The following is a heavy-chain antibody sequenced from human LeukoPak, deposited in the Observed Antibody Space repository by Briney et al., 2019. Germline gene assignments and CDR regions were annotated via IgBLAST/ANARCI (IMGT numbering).Heavy chain of an antibody. D-gene: IGHD2-2*01. CDR1: GGSISSSSYY. CDR3: ARLPGYCSSTSCRWYFDL. Sequence: PSETLSLTCTVSGGSISSSSYYWGWIRQPPGKGLEWIGSIYYSGSTYYNPSLKSRVTISVDTSKNQFSLKLSSVTAADTAVYYCARLPGYCSSTSCRWYFDLWGRGTLVTVSS. V-gene: IGHV4-39*01. J-gene: IGHJ2*01. CDR2: IYYSGST.